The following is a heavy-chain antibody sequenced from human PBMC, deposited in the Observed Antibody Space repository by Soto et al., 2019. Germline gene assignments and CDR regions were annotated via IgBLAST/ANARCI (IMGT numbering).Heavy chain of an antibody. CDR2: IYTSGST. Sequence: SSEPPSLNCPVADGYIDYYNLVWIRQPLGKGLEWIGRIYTSGSTDYNPSLKSRVTISIDTSKNQFYLKVTSMTAADTAVYYCARERREEIHDGYDLDCWGQGTLVTGSS. CDR1: DGYIDYYN. CDR3: ARERREEIHDGYDLDC. J-gene: IGHJ4*02. V-gene: IGHV4-4*07. D-gene: IGHD5-12*01.